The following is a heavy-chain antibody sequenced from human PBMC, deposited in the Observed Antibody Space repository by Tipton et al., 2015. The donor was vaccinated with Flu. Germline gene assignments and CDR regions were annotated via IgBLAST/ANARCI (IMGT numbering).Heavy chain of an antibody. CDR2: IYYSGKS. V-gene: IGHV4-59*01. Sequence: TLSLTCTVSGGSISSFYWNWIRQPPGKGLEWIGYIYYSGKSNYNPSLKSRVTMSVDTSKNQVSLNLSSVTAADTAVYYCAKWSSSWWSFDPWGQGTLVTVSS. CDR3: AKWSSSWWSFDP. J-gene: IGHJ5*02. CDR1: GGSISSFY. D-gene: IGHD6-13*01.